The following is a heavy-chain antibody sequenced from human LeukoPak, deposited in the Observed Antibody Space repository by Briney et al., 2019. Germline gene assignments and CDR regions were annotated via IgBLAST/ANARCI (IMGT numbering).Heavy chain of an antibody. CDR2: IYPGDSDT. Sequence: GESLKISCKGSQYTFTNYWIGWVRQMPGKGLEWMGIIYPGDSDTRYSPSFQGQVTISADKSISTAYLQWSSLKASDTAMYYCARALTSAGVGFDYWGQGTLVTVSS. J-gene: IGHJ4*02. D-gene: IGHD1-26*01. CDR3: ARALTSAGVGFDY. CDR1: QYTFTNYW. V-gene: IGHV5-51*01.